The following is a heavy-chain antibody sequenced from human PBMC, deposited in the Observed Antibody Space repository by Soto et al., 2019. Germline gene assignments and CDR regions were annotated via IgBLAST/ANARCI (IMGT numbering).Heavy chain of an antibody. CDR2: IWYDGSNK. D-gene: IGHD6-19*01. V-gene: IGHV3-33*01. CDR3: ARAAWQWLVPRWFDP. J-gene: IGHJ5*02. CDR1: GFTFSSYG. Sequence: QVQMVESGGGVVQPGRSLRLSCAASGFTFSSYGMHWVRQAPGKGLEWVAVIWYDGSNKYYADSVKGRFTISRDNSKNTLYLQMYSLRAEDTAVYYCARAAWQWLVPRWFDPWGQGTLVTVSS.